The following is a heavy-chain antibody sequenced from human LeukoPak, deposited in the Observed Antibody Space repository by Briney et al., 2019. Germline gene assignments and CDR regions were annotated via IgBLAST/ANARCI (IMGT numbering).Heavy chain of an antibody. CDR3: ASPGPGMVRGVIGFDY. Sequence: PGGSLRLSCAASGFTFSSYAMHWVRQAPGKGLEWVAVISYDGSNKYYADSVKGRFTISRDNSKNTLYLQMNSLRAEDTAVYYCASPGPGMVRGVIGFDYWGQGTLVTVSS. D-gene: IGHD3-10*01. J-gene: IGHJ4*02. CDR1: GFTFSSYA. V-gene: IGHV3-30*04. CDR2: ISYDGSNK.